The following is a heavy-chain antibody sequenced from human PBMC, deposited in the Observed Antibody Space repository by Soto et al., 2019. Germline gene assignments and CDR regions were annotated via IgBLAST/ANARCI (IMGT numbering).Heavy chain of an antibody. Sequence: EVQLLESGGGLVQPGGSLRLSCAASGFTFSSYAMSWVRQAPGKGLEWVSAISGSGGSTYYADSVKGRFTISRDNSKNTLYLQMKSLRAEDTAVYYCAKDANTERPPPPGYFDYWGQGTLVTVSS. D-gene: IGHD5-18*01. CDR2: ISGSGGST. V-gene: IGHV3-23*01. J-gene: IGHJ4*02. CDR1: GFTFSSYA. CDR3: AKDANTERPPPPGYFDY.